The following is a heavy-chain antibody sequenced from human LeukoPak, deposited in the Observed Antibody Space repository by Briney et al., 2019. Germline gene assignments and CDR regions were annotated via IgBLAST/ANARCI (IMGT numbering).Heavy chain of an antibody. CDR3: TTDPPPGIAAAGGDY. Sequence: GGSLRLSCAASGFTFSSYSMNWVRQAPGKGLEWVSSISSSSSYIYYADSVKGRFTISRDNAKNSLYLQMNSLRAEDTAVYYCTTDPPPGIAAAGGDYWGQGTLVTVSS. CDR1: GFTFSSYS. J-gene: IGHJ4*02. CDR2: ISSSSSYI. D-gene: IGHD6-13*01. V-gene: IGHV3-21*03.